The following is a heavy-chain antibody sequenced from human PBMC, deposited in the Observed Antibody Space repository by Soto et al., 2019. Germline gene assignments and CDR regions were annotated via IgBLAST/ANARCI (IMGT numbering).Heavy chain of an antibody. CDR3: ARGRSYSGYALGPYFDY. V-gene: IGHV4-34*01. CDR2: INHSGST. J-gene: IGHJ4*02. D-gene: IGHD5-12*01. CDR1: EGSISGCY. Sequence: SETLSLACPVYEGSISGCYSCWIRQTPGKGLEWIGEINHSGSTNYNPSLKSRVTISVDTSKNQFSLKLSSVTAADTAVYYCARGRSYSGYALGPYFDYWGQGTLVTVSS.